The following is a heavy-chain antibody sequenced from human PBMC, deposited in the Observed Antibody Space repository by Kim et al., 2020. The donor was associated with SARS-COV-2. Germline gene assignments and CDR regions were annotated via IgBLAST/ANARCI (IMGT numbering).Heavy chain of an antibody. D-gene: IGHD1-26*01. CDR3: ARSPLGWELLNYFDP. Sequence: ASVKVSCKASGYTFPDYALSWVRQAPGQGLQWMGWINTNTGKAAYAQGFTGRFVFSLETSVATAYLQISSLEPGDSAVYYCARSPLGWELLNYFDPWGQGTTVTVSS. J-gene: IGHJ5*02. V-gene: IGHV7-4-1*01. CDR1: GYTFPDYA. CDR2: INTNTGKA.